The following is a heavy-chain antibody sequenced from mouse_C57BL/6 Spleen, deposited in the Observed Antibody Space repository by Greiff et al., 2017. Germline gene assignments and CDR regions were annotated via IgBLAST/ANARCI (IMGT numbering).Heavy chain of an antibody. CDR2: IYPGSGNT. Sequence: VQLHQSGPELVKPGASVKISCKASGYSFTSYYIHWVKQRPGQGLEWIGWIYPGSGNTKYNEKFKGKATLTADTSSSTAYMQLSSLTSADSAVYYCAREGPLRGYFDYWGQGTTLTVSS. V-gene: IGHV1-66*01. J-gene: IGHJ2*01. CDR1: GYSFTSYY. CDR3: AREGPLRGYFDY. D-gene: IGHD1-1*01.